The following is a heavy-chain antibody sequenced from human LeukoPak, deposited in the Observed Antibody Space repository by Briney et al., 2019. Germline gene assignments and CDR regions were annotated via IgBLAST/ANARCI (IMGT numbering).Heavy chain of an antibody. Sequence: SETLSLTCAVYGGSFSGYYWSWIRQPPGKGLEWIGEINHSGSTNYNPSLKSRVTISVDTSKNQFSLKLSSVTAAGTAVYYCARWKGYYYDSSGYLYYYYYYMDVWGKGTTVTVSS. J-gene: IGHJ6*03. CDR1: GGSFSGYY. CDR3: ARWKGYYYDSSGYLYYYYYYMDV. D-gene: IGHD3-22*01. V-gene: IGHV4-34*01. CDR2: INHSGST.